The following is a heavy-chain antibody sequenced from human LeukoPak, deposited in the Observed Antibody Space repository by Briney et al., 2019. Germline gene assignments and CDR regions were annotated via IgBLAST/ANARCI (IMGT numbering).Heavy chain of an antibody. CDR1: GYSFTNHD. D-gene: IGHD5-12*01. Sequence: GASVKVSCKASGYSFTNHDISWVRQATGQGLEWMGWMNPNSGNTGYAEKFQRRVTMTRDTSITTAYMELSSLRSEDTAVYYCARNSGLADCWGQGTLVTVSS. CDR3: ARNSGLADC. CDR2: MNPNSGNT. J-gene: IGHJ4*02. V-gene: IGHV1-8*01.